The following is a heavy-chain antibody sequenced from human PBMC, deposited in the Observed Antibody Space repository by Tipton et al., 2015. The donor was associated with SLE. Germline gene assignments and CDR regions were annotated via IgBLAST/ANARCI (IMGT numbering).Heavy chain of an antibody. Sequence: LRLSCTVSGGSISSYYWSWIRQPPGKGLEWIGYIYTSRSTNYNPSLKSRVTIPVDTSTNKFSLKLSAVTAADTSVYYCARERGDYGDYFDYWGQGTLVTVSS. CDR1: GGSISSYY. CDR2: IYTSRST. V-gene: IGHV4-4*08. CDR3: ARERGDYGDYFDY. J-gene: IGHJ4*02. D-gene: IGHD4-17*01.